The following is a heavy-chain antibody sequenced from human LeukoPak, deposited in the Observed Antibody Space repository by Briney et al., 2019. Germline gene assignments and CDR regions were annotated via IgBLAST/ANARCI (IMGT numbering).Heavy chain of an antibody. Sequence: SETLSLTCTVSGGSISSHYWSWIRQPPGKGLEWIGEINHSGSTNYNPSLKSRVTISVDTSKNQFSLKLSSVTAADTAVYYCARGENSRGYSGPFNYWGQGTLVTVSS. D-gene: IGHD5-12*01. CDR1: GGSISSHY. CDR3: ARGENSRGYSGPFNY. J-gene: IGHJ4*02. V-gene: IGHV4-34*01. CDR2: INHSGST.